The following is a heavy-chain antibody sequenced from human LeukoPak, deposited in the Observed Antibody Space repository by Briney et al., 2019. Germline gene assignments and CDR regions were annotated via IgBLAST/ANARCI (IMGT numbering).Heavy chain of an antibody. J-gene: IGHJ6*02. CDR1: GFTFSSYD. D-gene: IGHD2-2*01. CDR2: IGTAGDT. V-gene: IGHV3-13*01. Sequence: GGSLRLSCAASGFTFSSYDMHWVRQATGKGLEWVSAIGTAGDTYYPGSVKGRFTISRENAKNSLYLQMNSLRAEDTAVYYCARDFSPYYCSSTSCYPKLKSMDVWGQGTTVTVSS. CDR3: ARDFSPYYCSSTSCYPKLKSMDV.